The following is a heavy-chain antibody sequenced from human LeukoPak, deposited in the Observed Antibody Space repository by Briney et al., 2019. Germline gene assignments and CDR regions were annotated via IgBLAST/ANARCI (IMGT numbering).Heavy chain of an antibody. CDR3: APHLSVIVPSAQYGMDF. CDR1: GFTFSSYW. Sequence: GGSLRLSCAASGFTFSSYWMHWVRQAPGKRLVWVSRINSDGRNINYADSVKGRFTISRDNAKNMLYLQMNSLRDEDTAVYYCAPHLSVIVPSAQYGMDFWGQGTTVTVSS. V-gene: IGHV3-74*01. J-gene: IGHJ6*02. CDR2: INSDGRNI. D-gene: IGHD2/OR15-2a*01.